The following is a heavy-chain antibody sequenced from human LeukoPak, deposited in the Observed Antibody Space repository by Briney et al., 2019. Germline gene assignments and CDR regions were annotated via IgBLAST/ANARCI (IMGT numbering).Heavy chain of an antibody. D-gene: IGHD6-13*01. CDR1: GFTVSSHY. CDR2: IYSGAGT. J-gene: IGHJ4*02. CDR3: ARDRGFSSSWRLFVY. V-gene: IGHV3-66*02. Sequence: GGSLRLSCAASGFTVSSHYMSWVRQAPGKGLEWVSVIYSGAGTSYADSVQGRFTISRDNSKNTLYPQMNSLRVEDTAVYYCARDRGFSSSWRLFVYWGQGTLVTVSS.